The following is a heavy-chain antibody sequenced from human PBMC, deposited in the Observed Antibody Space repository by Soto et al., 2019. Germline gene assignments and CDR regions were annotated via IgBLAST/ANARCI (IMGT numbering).Heavy chain of an antibody. D-gene: IGHD1-26*01. CDR1: GGSFSGYY. V-gene: IGHV4-34*01. CDR3: ARVGWAYYYYYYMDV. J-gene: IGHJ6*03. CDR2: INHSGST. Sequence: SETLSLTCAVYGGSFSGYYWSWIRQPPGKGLEWIGEINHSGSTNYNPSLKSRVTISVDTFKNQFSLKLSSVTAADTAVYYCARVGWAYYYYYYMDVWGKGTTVTVSS.